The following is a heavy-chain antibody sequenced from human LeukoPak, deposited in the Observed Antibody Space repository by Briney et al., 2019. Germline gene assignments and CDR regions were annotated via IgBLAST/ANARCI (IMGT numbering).Heavy chain of an antibody. Sequence: SETLSLTCTVSGGSISSYYWSWIRQPPGKGLEWIGYIYYSGSTNYNPSLKSRVTISVDTSKNQFSLKLSSVTAADTAVYYCARGVTMVRGVIIPYTIDYWGQGTLVTVSS. D-gene: IGHD3-10*01. CDR2: IYYSGST. CDR1: GGSISSYY. V-gene: IGHV4-59*01. J-gene: IGHJ4*02. CDR3: ARGVTMVRGVIIPYTIDY.